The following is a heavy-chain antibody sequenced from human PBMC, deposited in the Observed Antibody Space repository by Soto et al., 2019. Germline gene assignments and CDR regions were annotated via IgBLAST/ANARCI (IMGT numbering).Heavy chain of an antibody. Sequence: PGGSLRLSCAASGFTFSSYGMHWVRQAPGKGLEWVAVISYDGSNKYYADSVKGRFTISRDNSKNTLYLQMNSLRAEDTAVYYCAKDRVSRWTSYGMDVWGQGTTVTVSS. D-gene: IGHD1-1*01. V-gene: IGHV3-30*18. CDR1: GFTFSSYG. CDR3: AKDRVSRWTSYGMDV. CDR2: ISYDGSNK. J-gene: IGHJ6*02.